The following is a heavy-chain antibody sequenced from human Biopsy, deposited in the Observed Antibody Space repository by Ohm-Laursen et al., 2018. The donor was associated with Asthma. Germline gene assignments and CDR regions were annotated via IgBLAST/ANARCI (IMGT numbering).Heavy chain of an antibody. V-gene: IGHV4-39*01. D-gene: IGHD6-13*01. CDR2: IYYSGTT. J-gene: IGHJ6*02. CDR3: VRGSSSWHHGPFHYYYGLDV. Sequence: SETLSLTCSLSSGSGGYMRSGNYYWGWIRQPPGKGLEWIGSIYYSGTTYYNPSLESRVTVSADTSKNQFSLKLTSVTAADTAVYYYVRGSSSWHHGPFHYYYGLDVWGQGTTATVSS. CDR1: SGSGGYMRSGNYY.